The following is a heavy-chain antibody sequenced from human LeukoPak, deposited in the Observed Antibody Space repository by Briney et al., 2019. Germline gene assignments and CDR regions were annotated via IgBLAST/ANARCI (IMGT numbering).Heavy chain of an antibody. J-gene: IGHJ4*02. CDR2: VDPEDGET. CDR1: GYTFTDYY. Sequence: ASVKVSCKVSGYTFTDYYMHWVQQAPGKGPEWMGLVDPEDGETIYAEKFQGRVTITADTSTDTAYMELSSLRSEDTAVYYCATVPSSVANDYWGQGTLVTVSS. CDR3: ATVPSSVANDY. D-gene: IGHD5-12*01. V-gene: IGHV1-69-2*01.